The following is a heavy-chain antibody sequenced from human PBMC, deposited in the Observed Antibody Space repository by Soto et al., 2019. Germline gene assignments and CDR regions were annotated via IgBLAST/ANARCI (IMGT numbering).Heavy chain of an antibody. Sequence: EVQLVESGGGLVQPGGSLRLSCAASGFTFSNHWMGWVRQAPGKGLEWVADISPDGSQNYYLDSVKGRFTISRDNAQASRYRQMNGLGAEDTAVYFCVRDQGYYSFESWGQGTLVTVSS. CDR1: GFTFSNHW. D-gene: IGHD3-22*01. J-gene: IGHJ4*02. CDR2: ISPDGSQN. V-gene: IGHV3-7*01. CDR3: VRDQGYYSFES.